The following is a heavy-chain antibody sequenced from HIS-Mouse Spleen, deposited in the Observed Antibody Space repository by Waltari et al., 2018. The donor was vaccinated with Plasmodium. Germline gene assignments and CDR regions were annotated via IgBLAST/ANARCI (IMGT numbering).Heavy chain of an antibody. V-gene: IGHV4-39*07. D-gene: IGHD1-7*01. Sequence: QLQLQESGPGLVKPSETLSLTCTVSGGSISSSSYYWGWIRQPPGKGLEWIGSIYYSGSTSYNPSLKMRGTISVGTSKNQFSLKLSSVTAADTAVYYWARDRITGTSYLDYWGQGTLVTVSS. CDR1: GGSISSSSYY. J-gene: IGHJ4*02. CDR2: IYYSGST. CDR3: ARDRITGTSYLDY.